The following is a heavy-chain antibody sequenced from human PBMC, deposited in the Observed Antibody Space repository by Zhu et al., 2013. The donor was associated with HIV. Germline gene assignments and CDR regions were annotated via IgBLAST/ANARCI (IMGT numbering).Heavy chain of an antibody. D-gene: IGHD6-13*01. J-gene: IGHJ1*01. CDR2: IYSGGST. CDR3: AKGPKAAAGSEYFQH. V-gene: IGHV3-53*01. Sequence: EVQLVESGGGLIQPGGSLRLSCAASGFTVSSNYMSWVRQAPGKGLEWVSVIYSGGSTYYADSVKGRFTISRDNSKNTLYLQMNSLRAEDTAVYYCAKGPKAAAGSEYFQHWGQGTLVTVSS. CDR1: GFTVSSNY.